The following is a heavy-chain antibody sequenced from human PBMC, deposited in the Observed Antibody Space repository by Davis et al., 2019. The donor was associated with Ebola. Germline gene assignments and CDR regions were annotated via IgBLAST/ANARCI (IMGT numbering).Heavy chain of an antibody. J-gene: IGHJ6*02. Sequence: SVKVSCKASGGTFSSYAISWVRQAPGQGLEWMGGIIPIFGTANYAQKFQGRVTITADESTSTAYMELSSLRSEDTAVYYCARVVATQGNDYYYGMDVWGQGTTVTVSS. V-gene: IGHV1-69*13. D-gene: IGHD5-12*01. CDR1: GGTFSSYA. CDR3: ARVVATQGNDYYYGMDV. CDR2: IIPIFGTA.